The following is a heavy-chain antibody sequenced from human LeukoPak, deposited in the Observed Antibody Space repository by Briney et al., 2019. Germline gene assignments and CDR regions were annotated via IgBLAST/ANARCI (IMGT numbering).Heavy chain of an antibody. CDR3: ARGTICDSSGYYY. J-gene: IGHJ4*02. CDR1: GSSISSGSYY. D-gene: IGHD3-22*01. CDR2: IYTSGST. Sequence: SQTLSLTCTVSGSSISSGSYYWSWIRQPAGKGLEWIGRIYTSGSTNYNPSLKSRVTISVDTSKNQFSLKLSSVTAADTAVYYCARGTICDSSGYYYWGQGTLVTVSS. V-gene: IGHV4-61*02.